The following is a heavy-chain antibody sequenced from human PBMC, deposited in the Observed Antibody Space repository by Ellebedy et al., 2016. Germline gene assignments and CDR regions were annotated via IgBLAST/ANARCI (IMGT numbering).Heavy chain of an antibody. CDR2: IIPMFGTA. J-gene: IGHJ5*02. Sequence: SVKVSXKASGYTFTSYGISWVRQAPGQGLEWMGGIIPMFGTANYPQKFQGRVTITADESTSTAYMELNSLRSEDTAVYYCARRRGENDSWGQGTLVTVSS. CDR1: GYTFTSYG. CDR3: ARRRGENDS. V-gene: IGHV1-69*13. D-gene: IGHD3-3*01.